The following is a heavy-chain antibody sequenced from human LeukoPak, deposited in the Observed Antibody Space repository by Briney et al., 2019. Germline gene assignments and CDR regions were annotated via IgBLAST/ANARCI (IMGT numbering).Heavy chain of an antibody. CDR2: ISGSGGIT. D-gene: IGHD4-17*01. Sequence: GGSLRLSCAASGFTFSSYAMSWVRQAPGKGLEWVSAISGSGGITYYADSVKGRFTISRDNSTNTLYLQMNRLRAEDTAVYYCAKSYGDYGSLFDYWGQGTLVTVSS. V-gene: IGHV3-23*01. J-gene: IGHJ4*02. CDR3: AKSYGDYGSLFDY. CDR1: GFTFSSYA.